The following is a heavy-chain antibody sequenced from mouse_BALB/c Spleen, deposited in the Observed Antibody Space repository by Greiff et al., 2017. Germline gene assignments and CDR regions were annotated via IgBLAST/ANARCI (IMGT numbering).Heavy chain of an antibody. J-gene: IGHJ4*01. CDR2: ISYSGST. CDR1: GYSITSDYA. D-gene: IGHD4-1*01. Sequence: VQLKQSGPGLVKPSQSLSLTCTVTGYSITSDYAWNWIRQFPGNKLEWMGYISYSGSTSYNPSLKSRISITRDTSKNQFFLQLNSVTTEDTATYYCARFLTGTLHYYAMDYWGQGTSVTVSS. V-gene: IGHV3-2*02. CDR3: ARFLTGTLHYYAMDY.